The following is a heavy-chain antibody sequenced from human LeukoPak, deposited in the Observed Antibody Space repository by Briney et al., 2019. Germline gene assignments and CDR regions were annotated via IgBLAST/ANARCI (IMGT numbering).Heavy chain of an antibody. CDR2: ISTSGSNI. D-gene: IGHD3-22*01. Sequence: GGSLRLSCAASGFTFSDYYMSWIRQAPGKGLEWVSYISTSGSNIYYADSVKGRFTISRDNAKNSLYLQMNSLRAEDTAVYYCARASRYYYDSSSYIMFDYWGQGTLVTVSS. J-gene: IGHJ4*02. CDR1: GFTFSDYY. V-gene: IGHV3-11*01. CDR3: ARASRYYYDSSSYIMFDY.